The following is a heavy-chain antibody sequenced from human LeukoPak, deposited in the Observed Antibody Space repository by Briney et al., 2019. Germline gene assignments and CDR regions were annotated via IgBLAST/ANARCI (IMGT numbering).Heavy chain of an antibody. D-gene: IGHD2-2*01. CDR1: GFTFSSYA. CDR3: ANDGRGYCSSTSCSSFYYYYGMDV. V-gene: IGHV3-23*01. J-gene: IGHJ6*02. CDR2: ISGSGGST. Sequence: PGGSLRLSCAASGFTFSSYAMSWVRQAPGKGLEWVSAISGSGGSTYYADSVKGRFTISRDNSKNTLYLQMNSLRAEDTAVYYCANDGRGYCSSTSCSSFYYYYGMDVWGQGTTVTVSS.